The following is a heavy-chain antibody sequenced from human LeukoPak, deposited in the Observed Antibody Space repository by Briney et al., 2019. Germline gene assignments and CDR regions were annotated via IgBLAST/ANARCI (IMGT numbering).Heavy chain of an antibody. J-gene: IGHJ2*01. D-gene: IGHD3-16*01. CDR1: GGTFGTYA. CDR2: IITVFGAP. V-gene: IGHV1-69*05. Sequence: SVKVSCKASGGTFGTYAVYWVRQAPGQGLEWMGGIITVFGAPKYAQKLQDRVTIITDESTGTAYMDLNSLTSDDTAVYFCARGDYALAPADRYFDLWGRGTLVTVSS. CDR3: ARGDYALAPADRYFDL.